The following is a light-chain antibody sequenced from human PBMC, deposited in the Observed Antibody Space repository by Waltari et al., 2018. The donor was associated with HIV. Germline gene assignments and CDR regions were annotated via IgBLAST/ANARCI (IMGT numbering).Light chain of an antibody. J-gene: IGKJ3*01. V-gene: IGKV1-39*01. CDR3: QQSYSSPPT. Sequence: DIQMTQSPSSLSASVGDRVTITCRASQSITTYLHWYQQKPGKAPKLLIYAAYNLQSGVPSRFGGSGSGTDFTLTISSLQPEDFAIYYCQQSYSSPPTCGPGTKVDVK. CDR1: QSITTY. CDR2: AAY.